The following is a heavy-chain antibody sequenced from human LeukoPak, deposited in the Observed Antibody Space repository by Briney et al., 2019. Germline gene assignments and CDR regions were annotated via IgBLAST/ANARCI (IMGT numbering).Heavy chain of an antibody. Sequence: SETLSLTCTVSGGSLSPYYWSWIRHTPGKGLEWIGYILYSGTTTNYNPSLKSRVTISVDTSKNQFSLKLSSVTAADTAVYYCARVGDWNDLVYWGQGTLVTVSS. CDR1: GGSLSPYY. J-gene: IGHJ4*02. D-gene: IGHD1-1*01. V-gene: IGHV4-59*01. CDR2: ILYSGTT. CDR3: ARVGDWNDLVY.